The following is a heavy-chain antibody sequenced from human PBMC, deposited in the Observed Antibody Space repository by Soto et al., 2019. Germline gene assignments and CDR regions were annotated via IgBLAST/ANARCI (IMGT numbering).Heavy chain of an antibody. D-gene: IGHD2-2*01. Sequence: PGGSLRLSCAASGFAFSSYAMSWVRQAPGKGLEWVSAISGSGGSTYYADSVKGRFTISRDNSKNTLYLQMNSLRAEDTAVYYCAKDPGYCSSTSCYSGYFDYWGQGTLVTVSS. J-gene: IGHJ4*02. CDR2: ISGSGGST. V-gene: IGHV3-23*01. CDR1: GFAFSSYA. CDR3: AKDPGYCSSTSCYSGYFDY.